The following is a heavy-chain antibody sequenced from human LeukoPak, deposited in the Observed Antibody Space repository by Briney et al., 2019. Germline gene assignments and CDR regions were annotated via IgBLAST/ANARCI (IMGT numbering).Heavy chain of an antibody. D-gene: IGHD4-17*01. J-gene: IGHJ4*02. Sequence: SETLSLTCAVYGGSFSGYYWSWIRQPPGKGLEWIGYISYSGSTNYNPSLKSRVTISVDTSKNQFSLKLSSVTAADTAVYYCARGPPVTTEYWGQGTLVTVSS. CDR1: GGSFSGYY. CDR2: ISYSGST. V-gene: IGHV4-59*01. CDR3: ARGPPVTTEY.